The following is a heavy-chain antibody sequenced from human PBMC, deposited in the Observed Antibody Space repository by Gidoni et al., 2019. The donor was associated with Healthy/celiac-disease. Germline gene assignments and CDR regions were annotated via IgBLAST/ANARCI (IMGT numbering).Heavy chain of an antibody. CDR1: GFTFSSYW. V-gene: IGHV3-7*03. CDR2: IKQDGSEK. Sequence: EVQLVESGGGLVQPGGSLRLPCAASGFTFSSYWMGWVCQAPGKGLEWVANIKQDGSEKYYVDSVKGRFTISRDNAKNSLYLQMNSLRAEDTAVYYCARDSVRFGWLPTGYFDYWGQGTLVTVSS. J-gene: IGHJ4*02. D-gene: IGHD3-10*01. CDR3: ARDSVRFGWLPTGYFDY.